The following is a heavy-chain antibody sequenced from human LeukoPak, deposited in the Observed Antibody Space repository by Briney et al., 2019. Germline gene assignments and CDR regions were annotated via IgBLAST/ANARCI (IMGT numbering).Heavy chain of an antibody. J-gene: IGHJ6*03. Sequence: SETLSLTCSVSGGSISSYYWSWIRQPPGKGLEWIGYIYYSGSTNYNPSLKSRVTISVDTSKNQFSLKLSSVTAADTAVYYCARADGGVARLDYYYMDVWGKGTTVTVSS. CDR1: GGSISSYY. CDR2: IYYSGST. CDR3: ARADGGVARLDYYYMDV. V-gene: IGHV4-59*01. D-gene: IGHD4-23*01.